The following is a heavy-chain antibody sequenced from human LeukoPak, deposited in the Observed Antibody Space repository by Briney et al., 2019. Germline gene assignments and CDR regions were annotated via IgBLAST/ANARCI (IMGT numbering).Heavy chain of an antibody. V-gene: IGHV5-10-1*01. CDR3: ARGYSSGWFLYYFDY. D-gene: IGHD6-19*01. CDR2: IDPSDSYT. CDR1: GYTFTNYW. Sequence: GEPLRISCKGSGYTFTNYWISWVRQMPGKGLEWMGRIDPSDSYTNYSPSFQGHVTISADKSISTAYLQWSSLKASDTAMYYCARGYSSGWFLYYFDYWGQGTLVTVSS. J-gene: IGHJ4*02.